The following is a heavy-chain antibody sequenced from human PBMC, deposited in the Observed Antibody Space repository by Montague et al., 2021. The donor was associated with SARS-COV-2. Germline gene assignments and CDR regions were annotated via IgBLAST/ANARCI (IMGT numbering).Heavy chain of an antibody. CDR3: SSRENYGSGSHFQH. V-gene: IGHV3-30-3*01. CDR2: ISDDGSNK. D-gene: IGHD3-10*01. Sequence: SLRLSCAASGFTFSSYAMHWVRQAPGKGLEWVAVISDDGSNKYYADSVKGRFTISRDNSKNTLYLQMNSLRAEDTAVYYCSSRENYGSGSHFQHWGQGTMVNV. J-gene: IGHJ1*01. CDR1: GFTFSSYA.